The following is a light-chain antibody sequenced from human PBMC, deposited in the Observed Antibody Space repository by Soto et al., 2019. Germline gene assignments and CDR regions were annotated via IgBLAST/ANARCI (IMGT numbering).Light chain of an antibody. CDR3: QQNNRYSWT. J-gene: IGKJ1*01. CDR1: QNVGTW. Sequence: DIHMTQSPSALSASVGHIFPITCRASQNVGTWLAWYQQKTVKAPNLRLYKASNLERGVPSRFSGSGSGTELTITISSLKNDDLATYYCQQNNRYSWTFGQGTKVDIK. V-gene: IGKV1-5*03. CDR2: KAS.